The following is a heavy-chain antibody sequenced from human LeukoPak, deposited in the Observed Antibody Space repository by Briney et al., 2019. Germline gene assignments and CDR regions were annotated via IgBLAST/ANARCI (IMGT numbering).Heavy chain of an antibody. Sequence: SETLSLTCTVSSDSFSSVKDYWTWIRQPPGKGLEWIASGDYSGGTYYNPSLESRVAISADMSKNQISLKLSSVTAADTALYYCARERGEEYSSGWYKRNYFDNWGQGTRVTVSS. CDR1: SDSFSSVKDY. J-gene: IGHJ4*02. CDR3: ARERGEEYSSGWYKRNYFDN. D-gene: IGHD6-19*01. V-gene: IGHV4-39*07. CDR2: GDYSGGT.